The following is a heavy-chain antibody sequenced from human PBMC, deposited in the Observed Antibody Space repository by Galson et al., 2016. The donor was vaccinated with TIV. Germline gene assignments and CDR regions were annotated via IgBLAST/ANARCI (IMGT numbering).Heavy chain of an antibody. CDR1: GGSFRGYY. CDR3: VRGRYESGSYYNNGFDV. V-gene: IGHV4-34*01. J-gene: IGHJ3*01. Sequence: TLSLTCEVYGGSFRGYYWSWIRQTPGEGLEWIGEIDDSGSTNYIASLKSRLIMSVDTSKNQFSLKLTSVTAADTAIFFCVRGRYESGSYYNNGFDVWGQGTQVTVSS. D-gene: IGHD3-10*01. CDR2: IDDSGST.